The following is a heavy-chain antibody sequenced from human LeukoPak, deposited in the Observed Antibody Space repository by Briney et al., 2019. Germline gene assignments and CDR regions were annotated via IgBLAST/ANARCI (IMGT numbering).Heavy chain of an antibody. CDR3: ARDKGGYGDIDY. CDR2: IYYSGST. Sequence: SQTLSLTCTVSGGSISTGDHYWSWIRQHPGRGLEWIGYIYYSGSTYSNPSLRSRVTISVDTSKNQFSLKLSFVTAADTAVYYCARDKGGYGDIDYWGQGTLVTVSS. V-gene: IGHV4-31*03. CDR1: GGSISTGDHY. J-gene: IGHJ4*02. D-gene: IGHD4-17*01.